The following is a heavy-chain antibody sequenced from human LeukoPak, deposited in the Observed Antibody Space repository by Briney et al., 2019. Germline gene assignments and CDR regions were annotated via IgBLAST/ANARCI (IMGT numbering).Heavy chain of an antibody. Sequence: GGSLRLSCAASGFTFSSYEMNWVRQAPGKGLEWVSYISSSGITIYYADSVKGRFTISRDNAKNSLFLQMNSLRAEDTAVYYCVRDDDTDAFDIWGQGTMVTVSS. CDR1: GFTFSSYE. CDR3: VRDDDTDAFDI. CDR2: ISSSGITI. V-gene: IGHV3-48*03. J-gene: IGHJ3*02. D-gene: IGHD3-22*01.